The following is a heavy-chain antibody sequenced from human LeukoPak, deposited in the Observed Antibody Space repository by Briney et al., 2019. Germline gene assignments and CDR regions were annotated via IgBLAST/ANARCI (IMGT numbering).Heavy chain of an antibody. Sequence: GGSLRLSCAASGFTFSKYAMHWVRPAPGKGLGWGSVLSFDGSNKYYADSVKGRFTISRDNSKNTLYLQMNSLRAEDTAVFYCARDRHYYGSGSYYDYWGQGTLVTVSS. D-gene: IGHD3-10*01. CDR3: ARDRHYYGSGSYYDY. V-gene: IGHV3-30*03. CDR2: LSFDGSNK. CDR1: GFTFSKYA. J-gene: IGHJ4*02.